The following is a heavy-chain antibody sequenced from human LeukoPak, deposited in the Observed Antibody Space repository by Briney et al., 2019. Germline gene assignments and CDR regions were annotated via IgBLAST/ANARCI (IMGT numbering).Heavy chain of an antibody. Sequence: SETLSLTCTVSDDSITISSWSWIRQPPGKGLEWIGYIYYSGSTNYNPSLKSRVTISVDTSKNQFSLKLSSVTAADTAVYYCARGYCSSTSCYKGFDYWGQGTLVTVSS. V-gene: IGHV4-59*01. CDR3: ARGYCSSTSCYKGFDY. CDR2: IYYSGST. CDR1: DDSITISS. D-gene: IGHD2-2*02. J-gene: IGHJ4*02.